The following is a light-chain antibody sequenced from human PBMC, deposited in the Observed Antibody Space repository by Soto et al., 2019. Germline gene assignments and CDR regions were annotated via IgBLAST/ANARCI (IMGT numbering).Light chain of an antibody. CDR3: QQSYSILWT. CDR1: QSIATY. V-gene: IGKV1-39*01. CDR2: AAS. Sequence: DIVMTQSPDSLAVSLGERATINCRTSQSIATYLNWYQQKPGKAPKLLIYAASSLQSGVPSRFSGSGSGTEFTLTITSLRPDDFATYYCQQSYSILWTFGQGTKVDIK. J-gene: IGKJ1*01.